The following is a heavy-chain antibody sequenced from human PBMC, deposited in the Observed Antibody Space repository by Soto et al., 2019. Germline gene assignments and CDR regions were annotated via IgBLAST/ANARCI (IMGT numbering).Heavy chain of an antibody. CDR3: AINTGTVVAYYFDY. D-gene: IGHD2-8*02. Sequence: QVQLVQSGAEVKKSGSSVKVSCKASGGTFSSYVISWVRQAPGQGLEWMGGIIPIFGTGNYAQKFQGRVTITADESTITADMELNSLRSEDTALYYCAINTGTVVAYYFDYWGQGTLVTVSS. CDR2: IIPIFGTG. J-gene: IGHJ4*02. CDR1: GGTFSSYV. V-gene: IGHV1-69*01.